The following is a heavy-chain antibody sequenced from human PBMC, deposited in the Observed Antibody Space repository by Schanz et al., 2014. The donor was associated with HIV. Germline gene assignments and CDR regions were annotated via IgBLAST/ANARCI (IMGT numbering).Heavy chain of an antibody. CDR2: IIPIFGTT. J-gene: IGHJ3*02. Sequence: QVQLVQSGAEVEKPGASAKVSCKASGGTFSSYAISWVRQAPGQGLEWMGGIIPIFGTTNYAQKFQGRVTITADESTSTAYMELRSLRSEDTAVYYCARGLGDSSSSEPFDIWGQGTKVTVSS. CDR3: ARGLGDSSSSEPFDI. V-gene: IGHV1-69*01. D-gene: IGHD6-6*01. CDR1: GGTFSSYA.